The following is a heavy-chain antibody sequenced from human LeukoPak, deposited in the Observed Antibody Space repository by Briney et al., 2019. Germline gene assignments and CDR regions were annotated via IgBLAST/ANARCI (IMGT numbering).Heavy chain of an antibody. Sequence: SETLSLTCTVSGGSISSYYWSWIRQPAGKGLEWIGRIYTSGSTNYNPSLKSRVTISVDTSKNQFSLKLSSVTAADTAVYYCARGGTGYSSSWYYFDYWGQGTLVTVSS. CDR1: GGSISSYY. CDR3: ARGGTGYSSSWYYFDY. CDR2: IYTSGST. J-gene: IGHJ4*02. V-gene: IGHV4-4*07. D-gene: IGHD6-13*01.